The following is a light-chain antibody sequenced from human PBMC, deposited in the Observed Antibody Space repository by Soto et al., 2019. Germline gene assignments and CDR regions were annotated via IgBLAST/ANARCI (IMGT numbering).Light chain of an antibody. Sequence: EIVMTQSPATLSVSPGERATLSCRASQSVSSNLAWYQQKPGQAPRLLIYGASTRATGIPARFSGSGSGTDFPLTISSLQSADFAVYYCQQYNNWLFTFGPGTKVDIK. J-gene: IGKJ3*01. CDR2: GAS. V-gene: IGKV3-15*01. CDR1: QSVSSN. CDR3: QQYNNWLFT.